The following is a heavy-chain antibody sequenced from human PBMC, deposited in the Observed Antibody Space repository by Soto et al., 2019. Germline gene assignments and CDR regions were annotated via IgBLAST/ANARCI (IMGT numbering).Heavy chain of an antibody. CDR3: ARLGNSGYDYLYLDY. Sequence: PGESLKISCKGSGYSFTSYWIGWVRQMPGKGLEWMGIIYPGDSDTRYSPSFQGQVTISADKSISTAYLQWSSLKASDTAMYYCARLGNSGYDYLYLDYWGQGTLVTVSS. D-gene: IGHD5-12*01. J-gene: IGHJ4*02. V-gene: IGHV5-51*01. CDR2: IYPGDSDT. CDR1: GYSFTSYW.